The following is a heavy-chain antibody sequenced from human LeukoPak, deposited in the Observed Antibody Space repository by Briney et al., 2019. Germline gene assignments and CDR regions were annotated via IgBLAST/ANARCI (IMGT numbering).Heavy chain of an antibody. CDR1: GFTFSDFP. CDR2: ISYDGSSK. V-gene: IGHV3-30-3*01. CDR3: AKDQSRAGQWLPNSFDF. J-gene: IGHJ4*02. Sequence: GGSLRLSCAASGFTFSDFPKNWVRQAPGKGPEWVARISYDGSSKNYADSAKGRFTISRDNSNNTLYLQMNSLRDDDTAVYYCAKDQSRAGQWLPNSFDFWGQGTLVTVSS. D-gene: IGHD6-19*01.